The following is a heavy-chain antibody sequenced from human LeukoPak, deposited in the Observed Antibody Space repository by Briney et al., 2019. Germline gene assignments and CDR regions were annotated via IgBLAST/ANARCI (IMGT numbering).Heavy chain of an antibody. CDR2: IYTSGST. CDR3: ARDSQYQLPGYFDY. Sequence: SETLSLTCTVSGGSISSYYWSWIRQPAGKGLEWIGRIYTSGSTNYNPSLKSRVTMSVDTSKNQFSLKLSSVTAADTAVYYCARDSQYQLPGYFDYWGQGTLVTVSS. D-gene: IGHD2-2*01. V-gene: IGHV4-4*07. CDR1: GGSISSYY. J-gene: IGHJ4*02.